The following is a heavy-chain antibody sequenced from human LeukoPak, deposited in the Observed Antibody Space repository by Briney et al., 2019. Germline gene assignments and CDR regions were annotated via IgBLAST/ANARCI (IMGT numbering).Heavy chain of an antibody. CDR2: ISGSGGST. J-gene: IGHJ4*02. D-gene: IGHD3-10*01. CDR3: AKSLLWFGELNY. Sequence: GGSLRLSCAASGFTFSSYAMSWVRQAPGKGLEWVSGISGSGGSTYYADSVKGRFTISRDNSKNTLYLQMNSLRAEDTAVYYCAKSLLWFGELNYWGQGTLVTVSS. CDR1: GFTFSSYA. V-gene: IGHV3-23*01.